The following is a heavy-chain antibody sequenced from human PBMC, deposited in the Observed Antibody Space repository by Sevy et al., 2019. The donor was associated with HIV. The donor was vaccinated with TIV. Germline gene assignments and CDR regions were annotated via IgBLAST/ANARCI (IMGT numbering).Heavy chain of an antibody. CDR2: ISTRATNYAT. CDR1: GFISSGST. V-gene: IGHV3-73*01. Sequence: GGSLRLSCAASGFISSGSTMHWVRQASGKGLEWVGRISTRATNYATVYAASVEGRFTISRDDSKNTAYLQMNSLKTEDTAVYYCTVGGEDYYMAVWGKGTTVTLSS. CDR3: TVGGEDYYMAV. J-gene: IGHJ6*03. D-gene: IGHD2-15*01.